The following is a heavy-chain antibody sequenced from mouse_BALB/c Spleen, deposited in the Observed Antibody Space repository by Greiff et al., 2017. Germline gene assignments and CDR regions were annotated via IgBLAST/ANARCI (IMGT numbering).Heavy chain of an antibody. J-gene: IGHJ4*01. V-gene: IGHV3-2*02. D-gene: IGHD2-4*01. CDR1: GYSITSDYA. CDR3: ARWDDYDGGAMDY. Sequence: ESGPGLVKPSQSLSLTCTVTGYSITSDYAWNWIRQFPGNKLEWMGYISYSGSTSYNPSLKSRISITRDTSKNQFFLQLNSVTTEDTATYYCARWDDYDGGAMDYWGQGTSVTVSS. CDR2: ISYSGST.